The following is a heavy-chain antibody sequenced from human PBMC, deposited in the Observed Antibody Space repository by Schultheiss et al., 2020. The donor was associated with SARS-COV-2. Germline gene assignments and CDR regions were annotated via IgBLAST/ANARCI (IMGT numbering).Heavy chain of an antibody. CDR3: ARAYKVDALTDIAVAGTAAGWFDP. Sequence: GESLKISCAASGFTVSSNYMSWVRQAPGKGLEWVSYISSSGSPIFYADSVKGRFTISRDNTKNSLYLQMNSLRAEDTAVYYCARAYKVDALTDIAVAGTAAGWFDPWGQGTLVTVSS. CDR1: GFTVSSNY. J-gene: IGHJ5*02. V-gene: IGHV3-11*04. CDR2: ISSSGSPI. D-gene: IGHD6-19*01.